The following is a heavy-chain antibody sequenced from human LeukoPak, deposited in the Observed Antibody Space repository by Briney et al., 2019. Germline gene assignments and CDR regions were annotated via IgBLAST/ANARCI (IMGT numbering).Heavy chain of an antibody. Sequence: ASVKASCKPSGYTFTDYYLHWLRQAPGQGLEWVGWIDPNNGATKYAQKFQGTVTLTRDTSIRTAFMEVSSLRFDDTAVYFCARGLGRSGFYSKHWLDPWGQGTLVTVSS. CDR3: ARGLGRSGFYSKHWLDP. CDR2: IDPNNGAT. J-gene: IGHJ5*02. V-gene: IGHV1-2*02. D-gene: IGHD3-22*01. CDR1: GYTFTDYY.